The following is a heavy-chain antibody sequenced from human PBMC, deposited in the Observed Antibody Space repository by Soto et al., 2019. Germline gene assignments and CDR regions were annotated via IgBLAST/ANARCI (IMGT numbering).Heavy chain of an antibody. D-gene: IGHD1-26*01. CDR2: ISYDGSNK. Sequence: GGSLRLSCAASGFTFSSYGMHWVRQAPGKGLEWVAVISYDGSNKYYADSVKGRFTISRDNSKNTLFLQMNSLRAEDTAVYYCVKSQSGSYFAAFDIWGQGTTVTVSS. CDR3: VKSQSGSYFAAFDI. J-gene: IGHJ3*02. V-gene: IGHV3-30*18. CDR1: GFTFSSYG.